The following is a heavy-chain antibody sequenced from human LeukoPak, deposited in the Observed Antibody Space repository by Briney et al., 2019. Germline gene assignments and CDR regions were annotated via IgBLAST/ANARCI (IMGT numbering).Heavy chain of an antibody. CDR2: IIPILGIA. V-gene: IGHV1-69*04. Sequence: SVKVSCKASGGTFSSYAISWVRQAPGQGLEWMGRIIPILGIANYAQKFQGRVTITADKSTSTAYMELSSLRSEDTAVYYCARGGSSWYRNWLDPWGQGTLVTVSS. CDR3: ARGGSSWYRNWLDP. J-gene: IGHJ5*02. D-gene: IGHD6-13*01. CDR1: GGTFSSYA.